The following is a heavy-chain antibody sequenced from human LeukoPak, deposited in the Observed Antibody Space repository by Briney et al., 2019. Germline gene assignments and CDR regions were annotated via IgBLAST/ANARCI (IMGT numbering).Heavy chain of an antibody. V-gene: IGHV3-66*01. D-gene: IGHD6-19*01. CDR3: ASESSGWGFDY. Sequence: GGSLRLSCAASGFTVSSNYMSWVRQAPGKGLEWVSIIYSGGSTYYTDSVKGRFTISRDNAKNSLYLQMNSLRAEDTAVYYCASESSGWGFDYWGQGTLVTVSS. CDR1: GFTVSSNY. CDR2: IYSGGST. J-gene: IGHJ4*02.